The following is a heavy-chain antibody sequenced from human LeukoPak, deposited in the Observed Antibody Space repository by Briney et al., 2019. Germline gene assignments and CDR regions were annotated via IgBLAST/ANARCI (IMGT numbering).Heavy chain of an antibody. J-gene: IGHJ4*02. D-gene: IGHD2-8*01. CDR2: INGDNGGT. CDR1: GGTFSSYA. CDR3: ARGHCTNAVCRTFDY. V-gene: IGHV1-2*02. Sequence: ASVKVSCKASGGTFSSYAISWVRQAPGQGLEWMGWINGDNGGTRYAEKFQGRVTMTRDTSISTAYMELSRLTSDDTALYYCARGHCTNAVCRTFDYWGQGTLVTVSS.